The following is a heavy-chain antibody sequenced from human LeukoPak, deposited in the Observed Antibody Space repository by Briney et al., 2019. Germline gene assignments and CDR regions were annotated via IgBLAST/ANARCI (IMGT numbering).Heavy chain of an antibody. V-gene: IGHV3-23*01. CDR1: GFTFSSYA. D-gene: IGHD6-13*01. CDR2: ISGSGGST. J-gene: IGHJ4*02. CDR3: AKCWFCGYVTAAGTLFDY. Sequence: PGGSLRLSCAASGFTFSSYAMSWVRQAPGKGLEWVSAISGSGGSTYYADSVKGRFTISRDNSKNTPYLQMNSLRAEDTAVYYCAKCWFCGYVTAAGTLFDYWGQGTPVTVSS.